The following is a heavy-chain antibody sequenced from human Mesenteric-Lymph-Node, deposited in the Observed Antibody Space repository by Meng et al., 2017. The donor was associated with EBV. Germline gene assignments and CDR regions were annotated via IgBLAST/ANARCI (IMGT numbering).Heavy chain of an antibody. CDR3: VRETLGYGGINWFDP. V-gene: IGHV4-34*01. D-gene: IGHD4-23*01. Sequence: LLNPRVPLFSPCTVYGCYSITYSWTWIRQSPGKGLEWIGEINDSGNTNYHPSLKSRVIISVDTSKNQFSLNLSSVTAADTAVYYCVRETLGYGGINWFDPWGQGTLVTVSS. J-gene: IGHJ5*02. CDR1: GCYSITYS. CDR2: INDSGNT.